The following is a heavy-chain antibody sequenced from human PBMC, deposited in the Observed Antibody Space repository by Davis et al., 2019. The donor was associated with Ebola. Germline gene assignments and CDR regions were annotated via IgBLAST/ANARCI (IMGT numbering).Heavy chain of an antibody. D-gene: IGHD4-17*01. CDR1: GYTFTRNS. V-gene: IGHV7-4-1*02. CDR2: INTNTGNP. J-gene: IGHJ6*04. CDR3: ARADGDYSYAMDV. Sequence: AASVKVSCKASGYTFTRNSINWVRQAPGQGLEWMGWINTNTGNPTYAQGFTGRFVFSLDISVGTAYLEISSLEAEDTVVYYCARADGDYSYAMDVWGKGTTVTVSS.